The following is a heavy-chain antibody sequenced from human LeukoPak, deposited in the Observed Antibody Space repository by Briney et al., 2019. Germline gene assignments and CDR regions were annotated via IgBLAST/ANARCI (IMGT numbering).Heavy chain of an antibody. V-gene: IGHV1-69*05. CDR1: GGTFSSYA. CDR2: IIPIFGTA. CDR3: ASGYDFWSGAFDY. Sequence: ASVKVSCKASGGTFSSYAISWVRQAPGQGLEWMGGIIPIFGTANYAQKFQGRVTITTDESTSTAYMELSSLRSEDTAVYYCASGYDFWSGAFDYWGQGTLVTVSS. J-gene: IGHJ4*02. D-gene: IGHD3-3*01.